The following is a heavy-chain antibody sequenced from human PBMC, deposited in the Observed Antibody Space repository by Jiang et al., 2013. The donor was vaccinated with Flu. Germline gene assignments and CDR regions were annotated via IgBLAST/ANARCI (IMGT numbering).Heavy chain of an antibody. V-gene: IGHV7-4-1*02. CDR1: GYMFTSYS. D-gene: IGHD2-2*01. Sequence: QSGSELKKPGASVKISCKTSGYMFTSYSMNWVRQVRGQGLEWMGWINTNTGNPSYVPGFSGRFVFSLDTSVNTAYLQITSLKAEDTAVYYCARGGSSWTKLDYWGQGTLVTVSS. CDR3: ARGGSSWTKLDY. J-gene: IGHJ4*02. CDR2: INTNTGNP.